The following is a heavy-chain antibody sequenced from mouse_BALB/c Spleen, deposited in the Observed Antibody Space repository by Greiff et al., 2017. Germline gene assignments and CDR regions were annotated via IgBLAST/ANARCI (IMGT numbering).Heavy chain of an antibody. CDR3: ARLGSWFAY. CDR1: GYAFSSYW. CDR2: IYPGDGDT. Sequence: VKLMESGAELVRPGSSVKISCKASGYAFSSYWMNWVKQRPGQGLEWIGQIYPGDGDTNYNGKFKGKATLTADKSSSTAYMQLSSLTSEDSAVYFCARLGSWFAYWGQGTLVTVSA. J-gene: IGHJ3*01. V-gene: IGHV1-80*01.